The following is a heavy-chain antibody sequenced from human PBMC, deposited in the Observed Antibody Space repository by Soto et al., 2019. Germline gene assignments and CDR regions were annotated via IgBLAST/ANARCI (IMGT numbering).Heavy chain of an antibody. CDR1: GFTFDDYA. CDR2: INWNGGST. V-gene: IGHV3-20*04. CDR3: AKSQSPMVRGGIGAFDF. D-gene: IGHD3-10*01. Sequence: EVQLVESGGGVVRPGGSLRLCCVASGFTFDDYAMSWVRQVPGKGLEWVSGINWNGGSTHYADSVKGRCTISRDNAKNSLYLRMNSLRDEDTAFYYCAKSQSPMVRGGIGAFDFWGQGTLVTVSS. J-gene: IGHJ4*02.